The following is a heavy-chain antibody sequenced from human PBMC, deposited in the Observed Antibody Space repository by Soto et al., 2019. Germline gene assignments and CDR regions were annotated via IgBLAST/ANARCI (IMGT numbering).Heavy chain of an antibody. V-gene: IGHV3-30-3*01. D-gene: IGHD3-22*01. CDR3: ARDYYKYYDSSGYYRSPAF. Sequence: GGSLRLSCAASGFTFSSYAMHWVRQAPGKGLEWVALISYDGSDKDYADSVKGRFTISRDNSRNTLFLQMNSLRAEDTAVYYCARDYYKYYDSSGYYRSPAFWGQGTLVTVSS. CDR1: GFTFSSYA. J-gene: IGHJ4*02. CDR2: ISYDGSDK.